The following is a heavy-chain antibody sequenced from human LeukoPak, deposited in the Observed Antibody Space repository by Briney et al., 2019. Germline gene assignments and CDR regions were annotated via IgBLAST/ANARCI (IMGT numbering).Heavy chain of an antibody. D-gene: IGHD2-8*01. CDR1: GFTFGDYA. CDR2: IKSKTDGGTT. J-gene: IGHJ6*03. Sequence: GGSLRLSCTASGFTFGDYAMSWVRQAPGKGLEWVGRIKSKTDGGTTDYAAPVKGRFTISRDDSKNTLYLQMNSLKTEDTAVYYCTTASSVWSIRDDYYYYYMDVWGKGTTVTVSS. V-gene: IGHV3-15*01. CDR3: TTASSVWSIRDDYYYYYMDV.